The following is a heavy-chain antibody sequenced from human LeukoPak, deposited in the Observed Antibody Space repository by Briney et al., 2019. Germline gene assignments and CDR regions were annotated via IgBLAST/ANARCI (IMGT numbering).Heavy chain of an antibody. Sequence: GGSPRLSCAASGFTFNFYGMNWVRQAPGKGLEWVSSISSSSVYIYYADSVKGRFTISRDNSKNTLYLQMNSLRAEDTAVYYCATGWKVAYAGYWGQGTLVTVSS. V-gene: IGHV3-21*01. CDR2: ISSSSVYI. CDR3: ATGWKVAYAGY. CDR1: GFTFNFYG. J-gene: IGHJ4*02. D-gene: IGHD5-12*01.